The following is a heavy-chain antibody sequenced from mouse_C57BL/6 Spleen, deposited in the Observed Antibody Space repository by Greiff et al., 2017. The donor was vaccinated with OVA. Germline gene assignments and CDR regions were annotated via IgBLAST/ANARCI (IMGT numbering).Heavy chain of an antibody. CDR1: GFTFSDYG. J-gene: IGHJ4*01. D-gene: IGHD2-2*01. Sequence: EVKVEESGGGLVKPGGSLKLSCAASGFTFSDYGMHWVRQTPEKGLEWVAYISSGSSTIYYADTVKGRFTFSRDNAKNTRFLQMTSLRSEDTAMYYCARWLKGLDYWGQGTSVTVSS. V-gene: IGHV5-17*01. CDR3: ARWLKGLDY. CDR2: ISSGSSTI.